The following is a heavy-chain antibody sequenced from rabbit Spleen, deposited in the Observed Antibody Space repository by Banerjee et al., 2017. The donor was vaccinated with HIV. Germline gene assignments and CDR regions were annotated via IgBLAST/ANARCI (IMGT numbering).Heavy chain of an antibody. Sequence: QEQLEESGGDLVKPGASLTLTCTASGFSFSDNYVMCWVRQAPGKGLEWIACISAGSSGSTYFATWAKGRFTCSKTSSTTVTLQMTRLTAADTATYFCARDTSSSFSSYGMDLWGPGTLVTVS. CDR1: GFSFSDNYV. D-gene: IGHD1-1*01. CDR2: ISAGSSGST. CDR3: ARDTSSSFSSYGMDL. J-gene: IGHJ6*01. V-gene: IGHV1S45*01.